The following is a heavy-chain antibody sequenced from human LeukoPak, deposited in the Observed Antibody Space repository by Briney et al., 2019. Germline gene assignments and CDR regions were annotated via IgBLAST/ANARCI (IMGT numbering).Heavy chain of an antibody. J-gene: IGHJ4*02. V-gene: IGHV3-30*04. CDR3: ARDPPYRTGWSQNYFDH. CDR1: GFTFDDYA. CDR2: ISYGGGNI. Sequence: GKSLRLSCAPSGFTFDDYAMHWVRQAPGKGLEWVALISYGGGNIYYANSVKGRFTISRDNSKNMLYLQMNSLRPEDTAVYYCARDPPYRTGWSQNYFDHWGQGTLVTVSS. D-gene: IGHD6-19*01.